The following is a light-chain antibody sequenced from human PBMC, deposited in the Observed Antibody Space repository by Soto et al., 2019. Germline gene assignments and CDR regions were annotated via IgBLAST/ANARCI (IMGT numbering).Light chain of an antibody. J-gene: IGLJ1*01. CDR1: TSDVCGYDY. CDR2: DVS. V-gene: IGLV2-14*01. Sequence: SVLTQPASVSGSPGQSITVSCTGTTSDVCGYDYVAWYQQHPGKAPKLMIYDVSSRPSGVSNRFSGSKSGNTASLTISGLQAEDEADYYCSSYLGSSTLSGVFGTGTKVTVL. CDR3: SSYLGSSTLSGV.